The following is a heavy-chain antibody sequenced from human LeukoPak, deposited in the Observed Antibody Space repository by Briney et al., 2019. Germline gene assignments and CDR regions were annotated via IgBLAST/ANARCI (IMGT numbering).Heavy chain of an antibody. CDR3: ARGISSSWYPIDY. D-gene: IGHD6-13*01. V-gene: IGHV4-59*01. Sequence: SETLSLTCTVSGGSISTYYWSWIRQPPGRGLEWIGNVYYSGSTNYNPSLKSRVTMSVDTSKNQFSLKLSSVTAADTAMYCCARGISSSWYPIDYWGQGTLVAVSS. J-gene: IGHJ4*02. CDR2: VYYSGST. CDR1: GGSISTYY.